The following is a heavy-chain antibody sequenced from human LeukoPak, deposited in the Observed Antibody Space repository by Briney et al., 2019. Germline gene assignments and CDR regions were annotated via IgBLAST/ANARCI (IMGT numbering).Heavy chain of an antibody. CDR2: INHSGST. J-gene: IGHJ6*02. V-gene: IGHV4-34*01. CDR1: GGSFSGYY. Sequence: SETLSLTCAVYGGSFSGYYWSWIRQTPGKGLEWIGEINHSGSTNYNPSLKSRVTISVDTSKNQFSLKLSSVTAADTAVYYCARGGSTWSSSPYYYGMDVWGQGTTVTVSS. D-gene: IGHD6-6*01. CDR3: ARGGSTWSSSPYYYGMDV.